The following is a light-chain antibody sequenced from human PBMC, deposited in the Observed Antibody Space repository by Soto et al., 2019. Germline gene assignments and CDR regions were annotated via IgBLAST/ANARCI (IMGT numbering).Light chain of an antibody. Sequence: QSALTQPASVSGSPGQSITISCTGTSSDVGGYNYVSWYQQHPGKAPKLMIYDVSNRPSGVSNRFSGSKSGNTASLTISGLQGEDEADYFCSSYTNRRPPGFGTWTKLTVL. CDR2: DVS. CDR3: SSYTNRRPPG. CDR1: SSDVGGYNY. V-gene: IGLV2-14*01. J-gene: IGLJ1*01.